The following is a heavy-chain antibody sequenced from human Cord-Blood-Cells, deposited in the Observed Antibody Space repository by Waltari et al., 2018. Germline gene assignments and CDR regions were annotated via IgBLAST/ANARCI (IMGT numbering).Heavy chain of an antibody. J-gene: IGHJ2*01. V-gene: IGHV1-69*09. D-gene: IGHD6-6*01. CDR3: ASGFSSSSYWYFDL. Sequence: QVQLVQSGAEVKKPGSSVKVSCKASGGTFSSYAISWVRQAPGQGLEWMGRIIPILGIANYAQKFQGRVTITADKSTSTAYMELSSLRSEDTAVYYCASGFSSSSYWYFDLWGRGTLVTVSS. CDR2: IIPILGIA. CDR1: GGTFSSYA.